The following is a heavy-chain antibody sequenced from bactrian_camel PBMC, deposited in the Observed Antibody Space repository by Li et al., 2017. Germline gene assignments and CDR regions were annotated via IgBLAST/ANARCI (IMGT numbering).Heavy chain of an antibody. D-gene: IGHD1*01. CDR2: IESDGST. J-gene: IGHJ4*01. CDR1: GDTYTHKC. CDR3: AADCSGEYCHRAPCDY. Sequence: HVQLVESGGGSVQAGGSLKLSCVGDTYTHKCIGWYRQAPGKEREGVAAIESDGSTTYADSVKGRFTISKHNAKNTLYLQMNSLKAEDSGMYYCAADCSGEYCHRAPCDYWGQGTQVTV. V-gene: IGHV3S53*01.